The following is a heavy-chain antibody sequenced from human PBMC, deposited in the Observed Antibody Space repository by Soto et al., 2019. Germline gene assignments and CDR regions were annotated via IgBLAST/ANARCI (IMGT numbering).Heavy chain of an antibody. CDR3: ARPSSWEATWYFDL. J-gene: IGHJ2*01. CDR2: ISSSSSYT. Sequence: QVQLVESGGGLVKPGGSLRLSCAASGFTFSDYYMSWIRQAPGKGLEWVSYISSSSSYTNYADSVKGRFTISRDNAKNSLYLQMNSRRAEDTAVYYCARPSSWEATWYFDLWGRGTLVTVSS. V-gene: IGHV3-11*05. D-gene: IGHD1-26*01. CDR1: GFTFSDYY.